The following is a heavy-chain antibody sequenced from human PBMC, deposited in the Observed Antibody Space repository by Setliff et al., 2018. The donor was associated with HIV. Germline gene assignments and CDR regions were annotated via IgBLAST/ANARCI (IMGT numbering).Heavy chain of an antibody. CDR3: ARFDDNGYWVDL. J-gene: IGHJ4*02. CDR1: GYSISSGYY. CDR2: LFYGGST. V-gene: IGHV4-38-2*01. D-gene: IGHD3-22*01. Sequence: KTSETLSLTCAVSGYSISSGYYWGWIRQPPGKGLEWIGSLFYGGSTHYTPSLKSRVSISVDTSKNQFSLRLSSVTAADTAVYYCARFDDNGYWVDLWGQGTLVTVSS.